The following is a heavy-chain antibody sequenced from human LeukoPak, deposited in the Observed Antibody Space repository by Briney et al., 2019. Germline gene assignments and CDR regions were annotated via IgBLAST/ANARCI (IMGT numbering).Heavy chain of an antibody. CDR1: GGSFSGYY. J-gene: IGHJ6*03. CDR2: INHSGST. V-gene: IGHV4-34*01. CDR3: ARGHYVVVPAGDLYYYYYMDV. D-gene: IGHD2-2*01. Sequence: PSETLSLTCAVYGGSFSGYYWSWIRQPPGKGLEWIGGINHSGSTNYNPSLKSRVTISVDTSKNQFSLKLSSVTAADTAVYYCARGHYVVVPAGDLYYYYYMDVWGKGTTVTVSS.